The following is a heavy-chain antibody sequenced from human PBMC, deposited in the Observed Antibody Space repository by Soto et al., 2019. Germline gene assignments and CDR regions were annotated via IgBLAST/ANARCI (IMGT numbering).Heavy chain of an antibody. CDR2: IIPIFGTA. CDR3: ARGDYDILTGYDYFDY. V-gene: IGHV1-69*06. CDR1: GGTFSSYA. J-gene: IGHJ4*02. Sequence: QVQLVQSGAEVKKPGSSVKVSCKASGGTFSSYAISWVRQAPGQGLEWMGGIIPIFGTANYAQKFQGRVTITADKSTSSAYMELSSLRSEDTAVYYCARGDYDILTGYDYFDYWGQGTLVTVSS. D-gene: IGHD3-9*01.